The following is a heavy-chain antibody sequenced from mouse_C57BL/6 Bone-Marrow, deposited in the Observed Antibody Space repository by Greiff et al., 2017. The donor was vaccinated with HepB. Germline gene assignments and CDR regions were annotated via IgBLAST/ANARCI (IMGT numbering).Heavy chain of an antibody. CDR1: GFTFSDYG. D-gene: IGHD2-5*01. CDR3: ARRHYCSNYEWYFDV. CDR2: ISSGSSTT. Sequence: EVKLEEPGGGLVKPGGSLKLSCAASGFTFSDYGMHWVRQAPEKGLEWVAYISSGSSTTYYADTVKGRFTISRDNAKNTLFLQMTSLRSEDTAVYYCARRHYCSNYEWYFDVWGTGTTVTGSS. J-gene: IGHJ1*03. V-gene: IGHV5-17*01.